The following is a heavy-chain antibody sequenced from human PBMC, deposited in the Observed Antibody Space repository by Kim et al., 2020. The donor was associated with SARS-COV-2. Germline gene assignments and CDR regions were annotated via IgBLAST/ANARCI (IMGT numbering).Heavy chain of an antibody. CDR1: GYTFTSYA. V-gene: IGHV7-4-1*02. CDR3: ANTPVKYSSSPFWFDP. Sequence: ASVKVSCKASGYTFTSYAMNWVRQAPGQGLEWMGWINTNTGNPTYAQGFTGRFVFSLDTSVSTAYLQISSLKAEDTAVYYCANTPVKYSSSPFWFDPWGQGTLVTVSS. CDR2: INTNTGNP. J-gene: IGHJ5*02. D-gene: IGHD6-6*01.